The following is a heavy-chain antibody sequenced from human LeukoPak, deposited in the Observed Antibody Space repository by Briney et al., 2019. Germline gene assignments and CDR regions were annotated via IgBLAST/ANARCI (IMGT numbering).Heavy chain of an antibody. V-gene: IGHV3-20*04. CDR3: AGGDRNGWYFDY. CDR1: GFIFDDYG. J-gene: IGHJ4*02. CDR2: INWNGGST. D-gene: IGHD6-19*01. Sequence: GGSLRLSCAASGFIFDDYGMSWVRQVPGKGLEWVSGINWNGGSTGYADSVKGRFTMSRDNAKNSLYLQMNSLRAEDTALYYCAGGDRNGWYFDYWGQGILVTVSS.